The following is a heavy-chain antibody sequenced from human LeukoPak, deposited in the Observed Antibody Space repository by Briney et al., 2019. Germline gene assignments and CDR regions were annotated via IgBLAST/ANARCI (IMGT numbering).Heavy chain of an antibody. J-gene: IGHJ4*02. CDR1: GCTFDDYA. CDR2: ISWNSGSI. CDR3: ARLWEQWLVLDY. V-gene: IGHV3-9*01. Sequence: GGSLRLSCAASGCTFDDYAMHWVRQAPGKGLEWVSGISWNSGSIGYADSVKGRFTISRDNAKNSLYLQMNSLRAEDTAVYYCARLWEQWLVLDYWGQGTLVTVSS. D-gene: IGHD6-19*01.